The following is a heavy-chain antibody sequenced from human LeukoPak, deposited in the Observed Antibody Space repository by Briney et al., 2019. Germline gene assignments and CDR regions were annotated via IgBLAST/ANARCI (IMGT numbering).Heavy chain of an antibody. V-gene: IGHV3-7*01. Sequence: GGSLRLSCAASGFTFSNYWMSWVRQAPGKGLEWVANIKHDASGEYYVDSVKGRFTISRDNSKNTLYLQMNSLRAEDTAVYYCAKTLDPPTQKYYFDYWGQGTLVTVSS. CDR3: AKTLDPPTQKYYFDY. J-gene: IGHJ4*02. CDR1: GFTFSNYW. CDR2: IKHDASGE. D-gene: IGHD3/OR15-3a*01.